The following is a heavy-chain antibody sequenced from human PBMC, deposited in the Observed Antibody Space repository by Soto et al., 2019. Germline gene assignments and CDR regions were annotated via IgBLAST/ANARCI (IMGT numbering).Heavy chain of an antibody. V-gene: IGHV3-15*01. CDR1: GFTLSKAW. CDR2: IKSDSDGGTT. CDR3: TTDALRFLEWFSY. J-gene: IGHJ4*02. D-gene: IGHD3-3*01. Sequence: EVQLVESGGGLVKPGGSRRLSCVTSGFTLSKAWMSWVRQAPGKGLEWVGRIKSDSDGGTTDYAAPVKGRFTISRDDSKNTVYLQMNSLKTEHTAVYYCTTDALRFLEWFSYWGQGTLVTVSS.